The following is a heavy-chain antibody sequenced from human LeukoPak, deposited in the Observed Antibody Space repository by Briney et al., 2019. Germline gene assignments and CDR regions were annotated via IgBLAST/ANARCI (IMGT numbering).Heavy chain of an antibody. CDR2: ISGSGGST. V-gene: IGHV3-23*01. D-gene: IGHD1-26*01. CDR3: ATQYSESYTDY. J-gene: IGHJ4*02. Sequence: GGSLRLSCAATGFTFSSYAMSWVRQAPGKGLEWVSAISGSGGSTYYADSVKGRFTISRDNSKNTLYLQMNSLRAEDTAVYYCATQYSESYTDYWGQGTLVTVSP. CDR1: GFTFSSYA.